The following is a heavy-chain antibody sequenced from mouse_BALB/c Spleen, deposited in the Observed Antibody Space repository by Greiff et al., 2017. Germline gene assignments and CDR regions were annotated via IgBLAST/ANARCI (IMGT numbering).Heavy chain of an antibody. CDR1: GFNIKDTY. V-gene: IGHV14-3*02. D-gene: IGHD2-10*02. CDR2: IDPANGNT. CDR3: ASYGNYDGWFAY. Sequence: VQLQQSGAELVKPGASVKLSCTASGFNIKDTYMHWVKQRPEQGLEWIGRIDPANGNTKYDPKFQGKATITADTSSNTAYLQLSSLTSEDTAVYYCASYGNYDGWFAYWGQGTLVTVSA. J-gene: IGHJ3*01.